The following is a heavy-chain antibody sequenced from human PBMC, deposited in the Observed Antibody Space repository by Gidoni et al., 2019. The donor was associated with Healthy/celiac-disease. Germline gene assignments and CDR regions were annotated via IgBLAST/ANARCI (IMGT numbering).Heavy chain of an antibody. CDR2: IKRKTDGGTT. CDR1: GFTFSNAW. Sequence: EVQLVESGGGLVKPGGSLSRSCVASGFTFSNAWMSCVRQAPGKGLEWVGRIKRKTDGGTTDYAAHVKGRFTISRDDSKNTLYLQMNSLKTEDTTVYYCTTGPTVTPRAYWGQGTLVTVSS. CDR3: TTGPTVTPRAY. D-gene: IGHD4-17*01. V-gene: IGHV3-15*01. J-gene: IGHJ4*02.